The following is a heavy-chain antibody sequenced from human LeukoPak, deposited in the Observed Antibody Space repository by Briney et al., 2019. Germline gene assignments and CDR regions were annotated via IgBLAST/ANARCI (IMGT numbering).Heavy chain of an antibody. CDR1: GGTFSSYA. D-gene: IGHD1-26*01. J-gene: IGHJ5*02. Sequence: GASVKVSCKASGGTFSSYAISWVRQAPGQGLEWMGGIIPIFGTANHAQKFQGRVTITTDESTSTAYMELSSLRSEDTAVYYCAREPYSGSYPYNWFDPWGQGTLVTVSS. V-gene: IGHV1-69*05. CDR2: IIPIFGTA. CDR3: AREPYSGSYPYNWFDP.